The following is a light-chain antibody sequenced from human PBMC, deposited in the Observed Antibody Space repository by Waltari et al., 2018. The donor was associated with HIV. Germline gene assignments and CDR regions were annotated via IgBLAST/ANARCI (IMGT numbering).Light chain of an antibody. V-gene: IGKV1-27*01. J-gene: IGKJ4*01. CDR3: QNYISAPLT. CDR1: EGISNY. CDR2: AAS. Sequence: DIQMTQSPSSLSASVGDRVTLTCRASEGISNYLVWYQQKPGKVPKLLIYAASTLQSGVPSRFSGSGSGTDFTLTISSLQPEDVATYYCQNYISAPLTFGGGTKVEIK.